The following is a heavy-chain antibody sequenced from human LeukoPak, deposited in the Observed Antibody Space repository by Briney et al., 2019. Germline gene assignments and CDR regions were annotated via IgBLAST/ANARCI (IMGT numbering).Heavy chain of an antibody. CDR1: GYTFTNYA. CDR3: ARDSRGSGSYQGVDV. CDR2: INGGKGDT. Sequence: ASVKVSCKTSGYTFTNYAMHWVCQAPGQRLEWMGWINGGKGDTKYSQKFQGRVTFTRDTSASTVYMELSSLTLEDTAVYYCARDSRGSGSYQGVDVWGKGTTVTVSS. D-gene: IGHD3-10*01. J-gene: IGHJ6*04. V-gene: IGHV1-3*01.